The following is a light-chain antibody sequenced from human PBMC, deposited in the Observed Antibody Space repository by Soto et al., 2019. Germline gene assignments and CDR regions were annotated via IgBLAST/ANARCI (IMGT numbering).Light chain of an antibody. CDR3: QQCNTLPLT. CDR2: DAS. Sequence: DVQMTQSPSSVSASVGDRVTITCQASQDINNCLNWYQQKPGKAPKLLMYDASKMETGVPPRYSGSGSGTDFIFTIISLQPDDFATYYCQQCNTLPLTFGGGTKVDVK. J-gene: IGKJ4*01. CDR1: QDINNC. V-gene: IGKV1-33*01.